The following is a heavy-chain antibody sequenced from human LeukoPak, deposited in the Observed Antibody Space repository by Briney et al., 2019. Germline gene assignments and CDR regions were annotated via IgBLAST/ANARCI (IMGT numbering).Heavy chain of an antibody. Sequence: PGGSLRLSCAASGLTPSGQWMNWVRQAPGQGLEWVANIKHDGSEKYYVDSVKGRFTISRDDAKNSLSLQMNSVRAEDTAVYYCAYTNNLKYWGQGTLVTVSS. CDR1: GLTPSGQW. D-gene: IGHD3-16*01. J-gene: IGHJ4*02. V-gene: IGHV3-7*01. CDR3: AYTNNLKY. CDR2: IKHDGSEK.